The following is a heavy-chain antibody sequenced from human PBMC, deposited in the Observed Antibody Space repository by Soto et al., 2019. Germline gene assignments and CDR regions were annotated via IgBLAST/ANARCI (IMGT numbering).Heavy chain of an antibody. V-gene: IGHV4-61*01. Sequence: SETLSLTCAVSGYSISSGYYWSWIRQPPGKGLEWIGYIYYSGSTNYNPSLKSRVTISVDTSKNQFSLKLSSVTAADTAVYYCARSWLNDYGDDDAFDIWGQGTMVTVSS. CDR2: IYYSGST. CDR3: ARSWLNDYGDDDAFDI. D-gene: IGHD4-17*01. CDR1: GYSISSGYY. J-gene: IGHJ3*02.